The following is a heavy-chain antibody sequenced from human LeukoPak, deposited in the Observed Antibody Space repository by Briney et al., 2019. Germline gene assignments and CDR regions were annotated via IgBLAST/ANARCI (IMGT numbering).Heavy chain of an antibody. CDR3: ARFYETNGYLY. J-gene: IGHJ4*02. Sequence: PGGSLRLSSAASGFTFSDYYMSWLRQAPGKGLEWVSYISGSGSTIDYTYPVKGPFTISRDKAKNTVYLQMNSLRVEETVVYYCARFYETNGYLYWGQGSLVTVSS. CDR1: GFTFSDYY. D-gene: IGHD3-22*01. CDR2: ISGSGSTI. V-gene: IGHV3-11*04.